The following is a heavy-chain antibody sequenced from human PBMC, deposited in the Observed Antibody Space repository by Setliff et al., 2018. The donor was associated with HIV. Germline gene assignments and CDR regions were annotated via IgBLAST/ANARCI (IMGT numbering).Heavy chain of an antibody. D-gene: IGHD5-18*01. Sequence: GASVKVSCKTSRYTFTSSAIHWVRQAPGQGLEWMGWINAGNGNTKYSQKLQGRVTITRDTSASTAYMELSSLTSEDTAVYYCARSLREYSYGSPDYWGPGTLVTVSS. CDR3: ARSLREYSYGSPDY. J-gene: IGHJ4*02. CDR1: RYTFTSSA. CDR2: INAGNGNT. V-gene: IGHV1-3*01.